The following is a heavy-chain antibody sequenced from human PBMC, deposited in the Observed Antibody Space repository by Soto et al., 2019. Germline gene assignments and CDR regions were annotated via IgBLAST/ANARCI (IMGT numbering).Heavy chain of an antibody. D-gene: IGHD3-9*01. Sequence: ASVKVSCKASGYTFTSYAMHWVRQAPGQRLEWMGWINAGNGNTKYSQKFQGRVTITRDTSASTAYMELSSLRSEDTAVYYCASGHYDILTGYLPSIDYWGQGTLVTVSS. CDR2: INAGNGNT. J-gene: IGHJ4*02. V-gene: IGHV1-3*01. CDR3: ASGHYDILTGYLPSIDY. CDR1: GYTFTSYA.